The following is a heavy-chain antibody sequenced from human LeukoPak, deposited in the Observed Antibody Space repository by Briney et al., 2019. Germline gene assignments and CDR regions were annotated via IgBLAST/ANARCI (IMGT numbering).Heavy chain of an antibody. D-gene: IGHD3-10*01. CDR2: ISSSGSTI. CDR1: GFTFSSYE. CDR3: ARESTLGFGELFRYYYGMDV. J-gene: IGHJ6*04. Sequence: GGSLRHSCAASGFTFSSYEMNWVRQAPGKGLEWVSYISSSGSTIYYADSVKGRFTISRDNAKNSLYLQMNSLRAEDTAVYYCARESTLGFGELFRYYYGMDVWGKGTTVTVSS. V-gene: IGHV3-48*03.